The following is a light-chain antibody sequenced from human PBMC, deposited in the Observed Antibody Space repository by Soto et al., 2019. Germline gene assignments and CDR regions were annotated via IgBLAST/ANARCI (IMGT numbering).Light chain of an antibody. CDR2: DAS. J-gene: IGKJ1*01. V-gene: IGKV3-11*01. Sequence: EIVLTQSPATLSLSPGERATLSCRASQSVSSYLAWYQQTPGQAPRLLIYDASNRATGIPARFSGSGSGTDFTVTISSLEPEDFAVYYCQQRSNWLWTFGQGTKVEIK. CDR3: QQRSNWLWT. CDR1: QSVSSY.